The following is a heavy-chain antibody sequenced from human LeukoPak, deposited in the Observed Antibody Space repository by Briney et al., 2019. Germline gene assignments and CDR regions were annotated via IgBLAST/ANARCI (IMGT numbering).Heavy chain of an antibody. J-gene: IGHJ6*03. Sequence: SETLSLTCAVYGGSSSGYYWSWIRQPPGKGLEWIGEINHSGSTNYSPSLKSRVTISVDTSKNQFSLKLSSVTAADTAVYYCARSILFYGSGSYLGVWGKGTTVTISS. V-gene: IGHV4-34*01. CDR3: ARSILFYGSGSYLGV. CDR1: GGSSSGYY. CDR2: INHSGST. D-gene: IGHD3-10*01.